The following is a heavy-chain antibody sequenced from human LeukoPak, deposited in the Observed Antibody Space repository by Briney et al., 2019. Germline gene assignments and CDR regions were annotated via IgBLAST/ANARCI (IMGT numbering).Heavy chain of an antibody. CDR1: GFIFNTYG. V-gene: IGHV3-30*02. D-gene: IGHD3-10*01. CDR2: IRYDGSIK. CDR3: ARGRQHGGGTYSYLN. J-gene: IGHJ4*02. Sequence: GGSLRLSCAASGFIFNTYGMHWVRQAPGKGLEWVAFIRYDGSIKYHADTVKGRFTVSRDNSKSALYLRLSSLRLEDTAVYYCARGRQHGGGTYSYLNWGQGTLVTVSS.